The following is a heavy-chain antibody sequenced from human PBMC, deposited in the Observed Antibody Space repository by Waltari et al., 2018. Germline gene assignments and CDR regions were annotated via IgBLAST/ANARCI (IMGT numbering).Heavy chain of an antibody. J-gene: IGHJ5*02. V-gene: IGHV4-61*09. CDR1: GGSISSGSYY. CDR2: SYTSGST. Sequence: QVQLQESGPGLVKPSQTLSLTCTVSGGSISSGSYYWSWIRQPAGKGLEWIGFSYTSGSTNYNPSLKSRVTISVDTSKNQFSLKLSSVTAADTAVYYCARGEEGKFRESLWWFDPWGQGTLVTVSS. D-gene: IGHD3-10*01. CDR3: ARGEEGKFRESLWWFDP.